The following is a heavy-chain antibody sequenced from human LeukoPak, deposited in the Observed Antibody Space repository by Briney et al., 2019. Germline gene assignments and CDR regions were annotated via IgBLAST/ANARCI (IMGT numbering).Heavy chain of an antibody. D-gene: IGHD3-22*01. CDR3: ARYYDSSGYYYKNAFDV. J-gene: IGHJ3*01. Sequence: PSETLSLTCTVSGGSISSSSYYWGWIRQPPGKGLEWIGSIYYSGSTYYNPSLKSRVTISVDTSKNQFSLKLSSVTAADTAVYNCARYYDSSGYYYKNAFDVWGQGTMVTVSS. CDR2: IYYSGST. V-gene: IGHV4-39*01. CDR1: GGSISSSSYY.